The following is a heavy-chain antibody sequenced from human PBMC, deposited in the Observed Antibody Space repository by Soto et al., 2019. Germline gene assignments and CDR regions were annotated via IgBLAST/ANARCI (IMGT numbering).Heavy chain of an antibody. Sequence: QVQLVQSGAEVKKPGASVKVSCKASGYTFTSYAMHWVRQAPGQRLEWMGWINAGNGNTKYSPKFQGRVTITRDTSASTAYMELSSLRSDDTAVYYCASDPAYSYGYTWGQGTLVTVSS. CDR3: ASDPAYSYGYT. D-gene: IGHD5-18*01. CDR1: GYTFTSYA. CDR2: INAGNGNT. V-gene: IGHV1-3*01. J-gene: IGHJ5*02.